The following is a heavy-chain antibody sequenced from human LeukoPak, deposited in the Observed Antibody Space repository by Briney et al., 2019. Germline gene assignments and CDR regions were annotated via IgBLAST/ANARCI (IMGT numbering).Heavy chain of an antibody. Sequence: SETLSLXCAVSGYSISSGFYWGWIRQPPGKGLEWIGSIYHSGSTYYNPSLKSRVTISVDTSKNQFSLKLSSVTAADTAVYYCARQGPYCAGDCSNYFDFWGQGTLVTVSS. D-gene: IGHD2-21*01. J-gene: IGHJ4*02. V-gene: IGHV4-38-2*01. CDR2: IYHSGST. CDR3: ARQGPYCAGDCSNYFDF. CDR1: GYSISSGFY.